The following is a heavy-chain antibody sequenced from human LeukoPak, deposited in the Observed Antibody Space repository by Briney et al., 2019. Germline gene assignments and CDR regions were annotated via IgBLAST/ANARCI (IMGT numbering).Heavy chain of an antibody. CDR2: ISYDGSNK. CDR3: AKEGTAMAYYFDY. CDR1: GFTFSSYG. V-gene: IGHV3-30*18. J-gene: IGHJ4*02. Sequence: GRSLRLSCAASGFTFSSYGMHWVRQAPGKGLEWVAVISYDGSNKYYAGSVKGRFTISRDNSKNTLYLQMNSLRAEDTAVYYCAKEGTAMAYYFDYWGQGTLVTVSS. D-gene: IGHD5-18*01.